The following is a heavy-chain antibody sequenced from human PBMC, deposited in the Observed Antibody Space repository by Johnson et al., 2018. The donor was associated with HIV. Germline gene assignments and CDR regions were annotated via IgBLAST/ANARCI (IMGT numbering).Heavy chain of an antibody. D-gene: IGHD6-19*01. Sequence: QVLLLESGGGLVTPGGSVKLSCQGSGFTFSDYYMTWIRQAPGKGLEWVSYIRTDGSSTYYADAVKGRFTFVRDNAKNSVYLQMTSLRVEDTAVYYCARGGGSDWYNAFDLWGRGTMVTVSS. CDR2: IRTDGSST. CDR1: GFTFSDYY. CDR3: ARGGGSDWYNAFDL. J-gene: IGHJ3*01. V-gene: IGHV3-11*04.